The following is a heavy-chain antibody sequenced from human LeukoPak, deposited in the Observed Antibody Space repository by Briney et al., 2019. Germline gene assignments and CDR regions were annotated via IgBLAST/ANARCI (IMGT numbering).Heavy chain of an antibody. CDR3: ARVKRGYYYDSSGYSRRYMDV. V-gene: IGHV3-53*01. J-gene: IGHJ6*03. CDR1: GVTVSSNY. D-gene: IGHD3-22*01. CDR2: IYSGGST. Sequence: GGSLRLSCAASGVTVSSNYMSWVRQAPGKGLEWVSVIYSGGSTYYADSVKGRFTISRDNSKNTLYLQMNSLRAEDTAVYYCARVKRGYYYDSSGYSRRYMDVWGKGTTVTVSS.